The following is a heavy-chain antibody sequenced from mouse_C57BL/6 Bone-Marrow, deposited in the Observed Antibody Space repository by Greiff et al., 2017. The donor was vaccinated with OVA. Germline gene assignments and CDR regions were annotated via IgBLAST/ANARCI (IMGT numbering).Heavy chain of an antibody. J-gene: IGHJ4*01. CDR3: ASGGQRNAMDY. CDR2: IYPGSGST. Sequence: QVQLQQSGAELVKPGASVKMSCTASGYTFTSYWITWVKQRPGQGLEWIGAIYPGSGSTNYPEKFKGKATLTVDTSSSTAYMQLSSLTTEEYAVDFCASGGQRNAMDYWGQGTSVTVSS. CDR1: GYTFTSYW. V-gene: IGHV1-55*01.